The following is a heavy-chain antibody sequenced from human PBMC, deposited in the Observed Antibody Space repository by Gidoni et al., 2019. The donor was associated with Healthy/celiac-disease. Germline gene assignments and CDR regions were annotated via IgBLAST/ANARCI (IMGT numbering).Heavy chain of an antibody. J-gene: IGHJ6*02. CDR1: GYSFTSYW. CDR2: IYPGDSDT. CDR3: ARQLYDFWTGTGLYGMDV. V-gene: IGHV5-51*01. D-gene: IGHD3-3*01. Sequence: EVQLVQSGAEVKKPGESLKISCKGSGYSFTSYWIGWVRQMPGKGLEWMGIIYPGDSDTRYSPSFQGQVTISADKSISTAYLQWSSLKASDTAMYYCARQLYDFWTGTGLYGMDVWGQGTTVTVSS.